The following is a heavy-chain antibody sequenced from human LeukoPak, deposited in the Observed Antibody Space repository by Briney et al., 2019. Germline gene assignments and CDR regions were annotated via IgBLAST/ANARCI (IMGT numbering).Heavy chain of an antibody. Sequence: PSGTLSLTCTVSGYSISSGYHWGWVRQPPRKGLEWVGSIYHSGSTYYNPSLKSRVTISVDTSKNQFSLKLRSVTAADTAVYYCARDPQPAPYYYYSSMAVWGKGTTVTVSS. J-gene: IGHJ6*03. D-gene: IGHD6-13*01. CDR2: IYHSGST. V-gene: IGHV4-38-2*02. CDR3: ARDPQPAPYYYYSSMAV. CDR1: GYSISSGYH.